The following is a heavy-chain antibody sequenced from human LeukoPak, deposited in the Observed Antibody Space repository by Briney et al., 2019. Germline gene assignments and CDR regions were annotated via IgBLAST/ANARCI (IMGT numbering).Heavy chain of an antibody. V-gene: IGHV3-33*06. J-gene: IGHJ4*02. D-gene: IGHD3-10*01. Sequence: PGGSLRLSCAASGVTFSSYGMHWVRQAPGKGLEWVAVIWYDGSNKYYADSVKGRFTISRDNSKNTLYLQMNSLRAEDTAVYYCAKDFLWFGELGGGYFDSWGQGTLVTVSS. CDR3: AKDFLWFGELGGGYFDS. CDR2: IWYDGSNK. CDR1: GVTFSSYG.